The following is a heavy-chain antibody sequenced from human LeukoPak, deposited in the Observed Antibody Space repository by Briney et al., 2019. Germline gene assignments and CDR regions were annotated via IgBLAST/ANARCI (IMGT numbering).Heavy chain of an antibody. J-gene: IGHJ6*03. CDR2: ISSSSSYI. V-gene: IGHV3-21*01. Sequence: PGGSLRLSCAASGFTFSSYSMNWVRQAPGKGLEWVSSISSSSSYIYYADSVKGRFTISRDNAKNSLYLQMNSLRAEDTAVYYCARGSQSTRYYYYYYMDVWGKGTTVTVSS. CDR3: ARGSQSTRYYYYYYMDV. CDR1: GFTFSSYS.